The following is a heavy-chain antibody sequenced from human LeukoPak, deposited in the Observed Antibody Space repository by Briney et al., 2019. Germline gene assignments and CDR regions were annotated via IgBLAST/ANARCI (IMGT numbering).Heavy chain of an antibody. J-gene: IGHJ4*02. V-gene: IGHV3-23*01. CDR1: GFTFSSYW. Sequence: GGSLRLSCAASGFTFSSYWMSWVRQAPGKGLEWVSHISGSTGSTYYADSVKGRFTVSRDNSKNTLYLQMNSLRGEDTAVYYCAKGRWELQGGFDYWGQGTLVTVSS. D-gene: IGHD1-26*01. CDR2: ISGSTGST. CDR3: AKGRWELQGGFDY.